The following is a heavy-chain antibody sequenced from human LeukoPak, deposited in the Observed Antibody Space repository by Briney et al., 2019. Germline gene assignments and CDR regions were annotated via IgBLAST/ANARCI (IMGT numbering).Heavy chain of an antibody. CDR1: GFTFSSYV. V-gene: IGHV3-23*01. CDR2: IDGSGVGT. J-gene: IGHJ1*01. D-gene: IGHD6-13*01. CDR3: TKGAAAGPKYFQH. Sequence: PGGSLRLSCAASGFTFSSYVMGWVRQAPGRGLEWVSTIDGSGVGTYYADSVKGRFTISRDSSKSTLYLHMNSLRAEDTAVYYCTKGAAAGPKYFQHWGQGTLVTVSS.